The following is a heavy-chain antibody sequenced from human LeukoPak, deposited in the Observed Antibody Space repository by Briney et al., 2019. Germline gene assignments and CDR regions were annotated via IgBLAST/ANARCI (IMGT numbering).Heavy chain of an antibody. Sequence: GGSLRLSCAASGFTFSSYAMNWVRQAPGKGLEWVAVISDDGSNKYYADSVKGRFTIPRDNSKNTLYLQMNSLRAEDTAVYYCARGQGGSYDYWGQGTLVTVSS. V-gene: IGHV3-30-3*01. CDR3: ARGQGGSYDY. CDR2: ISDDGSNK. J-gene: IGHJ4*02. CDR1: GFTFSSYA. D-gene: IGHD1-26*01.